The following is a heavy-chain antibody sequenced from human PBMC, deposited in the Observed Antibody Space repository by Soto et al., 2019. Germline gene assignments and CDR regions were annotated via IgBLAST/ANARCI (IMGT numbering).Heavy chain of an antibody. D-gene: IGHD6-13*01. J-gene: IGHJ5*02. Sequence: ASVKVSCKASGYTFTSYGIHWVRQAPGQRLEWMGWINAANGDTKYSPKFQGRVTITRDTSASTAYMELSSLRSEDTAVYYCVRRHVSATGIDWFDPRGQGTLVTVSS. CDR3: VRRHVSATGIDWFDP. CDR2: INAANGDT. V-gene: IGHV1-3*01. CDR1: GYTFTSYG.